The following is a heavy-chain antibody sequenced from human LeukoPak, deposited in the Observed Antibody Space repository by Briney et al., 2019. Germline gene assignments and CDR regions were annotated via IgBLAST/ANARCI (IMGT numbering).Heavy chain of an antibody. J-gene: IGHJ4*02. CDR1: RFTFNSYA. D-gene: IGHD5-12*01. V-gene: IGHV3-23*01. Sequence: GGSLRLSCAASRFTFNSYAMSWVRQAPGKGLEWVSVIGGSNGITFYVGSVKGRFTISRDNSKNTLYLQMNSLRAEDTAVYYCARNENSGWGYFDYWGQGTLVTVSS. CDR2: IGGSNGIT. CDR3: ARNENSGWGYFDY.